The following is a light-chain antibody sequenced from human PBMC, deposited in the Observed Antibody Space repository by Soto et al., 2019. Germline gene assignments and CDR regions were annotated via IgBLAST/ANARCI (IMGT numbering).Light chain of an antibody. CDR3: HQRNK. V-gene: IGKV3-11*01. CDR2: DTS. CDR1: QFLSSY. J-gene: IGKJ5*01. Sequence: IVMTHSPATLSFAPCERDTLSCRASQFLSSYLAWYQQKPGQPPRLLIYDTSNRATGIPARFSGSRSGTDFTLTISSLEPEDFGVYFCHQRNKFGQGTRLEIK.